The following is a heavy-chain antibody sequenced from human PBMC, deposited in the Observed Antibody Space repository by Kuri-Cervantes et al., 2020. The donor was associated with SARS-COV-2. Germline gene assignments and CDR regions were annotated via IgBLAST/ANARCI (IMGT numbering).Heavy chain of an antibody. CDR1: GGSTRSRSYY. Sequence: SETLSPTCSVSGGSTRSRSYYWGWIRQPPGKGRVWIVSIYYSGSTNYNPTLKSRVTITVDTSTNQFFLNLTSVTAADTAVYYCARQGGYYGMDVWGQGTTVTVSS. J-gene: IGHJ6*02. CDR3: ARQGGYYGMDV. V-gene: IGHV4-39*01. D-gene: IGHD3-22*01. CDR2: IYYSGST.